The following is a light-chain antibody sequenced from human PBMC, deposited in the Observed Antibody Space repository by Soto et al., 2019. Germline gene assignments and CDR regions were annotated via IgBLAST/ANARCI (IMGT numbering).Light chain of an antibody. V-gene: IGLV2-14*01. CDR2: DVS. Sequence: QSALTQPASVSGSPGQSITISCTGTSSDVGGYNYVSWYQQHPGKAPKLMIYDVSNRPSGVSNRFSGSKSGNTASLTISGLQAEDEADYYCSSYTRSSLGVFGTGTKVTV. J-gene: IGLJ1*01. CDR3: SSYTRSSLGV. CDR1: SSDVGGYNY.